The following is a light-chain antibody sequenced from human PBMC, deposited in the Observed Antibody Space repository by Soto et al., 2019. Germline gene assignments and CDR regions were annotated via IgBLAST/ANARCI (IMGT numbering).Light chain of an antibody. CDR2: DAS. Sequence: EIVLTQSPGTLSLSPGARAPLSCRASQSVSNNYLAWSQHKPGQSPRLLISDASTGASGIPPRFSGSGSGTEFTLTIDRLQSADFAVYYCQQYDRWPVTFGGGTKVDIK. CDR1: QSVSNN. CDR3: QQYDRWPVT. V-gene: IGKV3-15*01. J-gene: IGKJ4*01.